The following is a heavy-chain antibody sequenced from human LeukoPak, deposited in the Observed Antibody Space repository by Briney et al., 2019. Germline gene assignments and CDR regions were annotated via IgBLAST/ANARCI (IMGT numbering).Heavy chain of an antibody. CDR3: AKDSPLYSSSHFDY. CDR1: GFTFSSYG. V-gene: IGHV3-30*18. CDR2: ISYDGSNK. J-gene: IGHJ4*02. D-gene: IGHD6-13*01. Sequence: PGGSLRLSCAASGFTFSSYGMHWVRQAPGKGLEWVAVISYDGSNKYYADSVKGRFTISRDNSKNTLYLQMNSLRAEDTAVYYCAKDSPLYSSSHFDYWGQGTLVTVSS.